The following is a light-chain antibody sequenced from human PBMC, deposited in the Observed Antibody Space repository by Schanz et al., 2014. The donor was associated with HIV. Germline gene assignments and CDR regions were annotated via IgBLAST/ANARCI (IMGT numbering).Light chain of an antibody. CDR2: KIS. Sequence: DIQMTQSPSTLSASVGDTVTIACRTSQDIRPRLAWYQQKPGKAPNLLISKISALGGGVPARFSGRGSGTEFTLAITSLQPEDFATYYCQQYNDKSYTFGQGTKLEIK. CDR3: QQYNDKSYT. J-gene: IGKJ2*01. CDR1: QDIRPR. V-gene: IGKV1-5*03.